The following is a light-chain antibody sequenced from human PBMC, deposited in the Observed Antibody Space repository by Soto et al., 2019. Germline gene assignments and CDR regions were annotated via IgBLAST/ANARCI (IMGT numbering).Light chain of an antibody. CDR3: QQSDSFPRT. CDR1: QSISSW. Sequence: DIQMTQSPSTQSACVGDRVTITGRASQSISSWLAWYQQKPGKAPTLLIYDASSLESGVPSRFSGSGSGTEFALTISSLQPDDFATYYCQQSDSFPRTFGQGTKVDI. J-gene: IGKJ1*01. V-gene: IGKV1-5*01. CDR2: DAS.